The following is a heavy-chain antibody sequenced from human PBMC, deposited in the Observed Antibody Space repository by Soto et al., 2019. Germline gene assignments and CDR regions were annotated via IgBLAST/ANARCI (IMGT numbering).Heavy chain of an antibody. CDR1: GFTFTDFY. V-gene: IGHV3-7*03. D-gene: IGHD4-4*01. CDR3: AGWGGHDYNY. J-gene: IGHJ4*02. Sequence: EVQLVQSGGSLVQPGGSLRLSCVASGFTFTDFYMNWVRQAPGKGLEWVANIRPDGSETNYVESVKGRFTTSRDNAKNSLFLQMNSLRADDTAVYYCAGWGGHDYNYWGQGILVTVSS. CDR2: IRPDGSET.